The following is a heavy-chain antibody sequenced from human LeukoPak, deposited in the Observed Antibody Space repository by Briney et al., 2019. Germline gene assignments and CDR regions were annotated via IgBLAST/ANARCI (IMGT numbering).Heavy chain of an antibody. D-gene: IGHD3-10*01. J-gene: IGHJ4*02. Sequence: KSGGSLRLSCAASGFTFSSYAMSWVRQAPGKGLEWVSAISGSGGSTYYADSVKGRFTISRDNFKNTLYLQMNSLRAEDTAVYYCAKLDGSGSYPYYWGQGTLVTVSS. V-gene: IGHV3-23*01. CDR2: ISGSGGST. CDR1: GFTFSSYA. CDR3: AKLDGSGSYPYY.